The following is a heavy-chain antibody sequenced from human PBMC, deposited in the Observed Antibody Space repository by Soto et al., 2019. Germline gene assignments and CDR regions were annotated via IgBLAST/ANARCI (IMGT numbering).Heavy chain of an antibody. CDR1: GYTFTSHY. D-gene: IGHD2-15*01. Sequence: ASVGVSCKASGYTFTSHYMHWGRQAPGQGLEWMGIINPSGGSTSYAQKFQGRVTMTRDTSTSTVYMELSSLRSEDTAVYYCARQVVAAISEEAFDIWGQGTMVTVSS. CDR3: ARQVVAAISEEAFDI. V-gene: IGHV1-46*03. J-gene: IGHJ3*02. CDR2: INPSGGST.